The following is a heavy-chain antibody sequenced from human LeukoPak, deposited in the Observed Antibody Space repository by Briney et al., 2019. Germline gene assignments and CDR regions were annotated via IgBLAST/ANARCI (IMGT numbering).Heavy chain of an antibody. CDR3: ANVAAASWYFDL. V-gene: IGHV3-30-3*01. D-gene: IGHD6-13*01. Sequence: GGSLRLSCAASGFTFSSYAMHWVRQAPGKGLEWVAVISYDGSNKYYADSVKGRFTISRDNSKNTLYLQMNSLRAEDTAVYYCANVAAASWYFDLWGRGTLVTVSS. J-gene: IGHJ2*01. CDR1: GFTFSSYA. CDR2: ISYDGSNK.